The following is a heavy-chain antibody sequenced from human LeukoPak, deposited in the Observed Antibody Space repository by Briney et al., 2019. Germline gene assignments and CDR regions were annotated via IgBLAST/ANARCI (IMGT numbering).Heavy chain of an antibody. CDR2: IKQDGSEK. D-gene: IGHD3-9*01. J-gene: IGHJ1*01. CDR1: GFTFSSYW. CDR3: ARDETYYDILTCYYALEYFQH. Sequence: GGSLRLSCAASGFTFSSYWMSWVRQAPGKGLEWVANIKQDGSEKYYVDSVKGRFTISRDNAKNSLYLQMNSLRAEDTAVYYCARDETYYDILTCYYALEYFQHWGQGTLVTVSS. V-gene: IGHV3-7*03.